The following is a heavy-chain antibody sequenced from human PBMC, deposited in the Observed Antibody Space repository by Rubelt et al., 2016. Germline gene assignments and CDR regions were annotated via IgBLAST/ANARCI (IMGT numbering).Heavy chain of an antibody. V-gene: IGHV4-34*01. D-gene: IGHD1-20*01. CDR3: ARRPNWNDFDF. J-gene: IGHJ4*02. CDR2: INHSGSN. Sequence: QVQLQQWGAGLLKPSETLSLTCAVYGGSFSGYYWSWIRQPPGKGLEWIGEINHSGSNNYNPSLKSRVTTSVDTSKKHFSLKLSSVTDADTAVYYWARRPNWNDFDFWGPGSLVTVSS. CDR1: GGSFSGYY.